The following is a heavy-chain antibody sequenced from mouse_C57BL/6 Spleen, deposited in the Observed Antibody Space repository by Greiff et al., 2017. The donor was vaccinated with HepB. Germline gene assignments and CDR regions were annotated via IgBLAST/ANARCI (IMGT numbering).Heavy chain of an antibody. J-gene: IGHJ2*01. Sequence: VQLQQSGAELVKPGASVKLSCKASGYTFTEYTIHWVKQRSGRGLAWIGWFYPGSGSIKYNENFKGKATLTADKSSSTVYMELSSLTSEDSAVYYCARHEAKCGGNYFDDWGQGTTLTVSS. CDR1: GYTFTEYT. V-gene: IGHV1-62-2*01. D-gene: IGHD1-3*01. CDR2: FYPGSGSI. CDR3: ARHEAKCGGNYFDD.